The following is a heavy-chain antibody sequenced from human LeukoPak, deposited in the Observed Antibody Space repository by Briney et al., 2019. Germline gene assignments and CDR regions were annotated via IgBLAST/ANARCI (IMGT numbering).Heavy chain of an antibody. J-gene: IGHJ4*02. CDR3: VRQPGSNAWYFDH. V-gene: IGHV4-39*01. CDR1: GGSIISGDYH. Sequence: PSETLSLTCSVSGGSIISGDYHWGWIRQPPGKGLEWMGSIYYSGRTYLSPSLMSRVTISVDTSKNQLSLKLSSVTAADTAVYYCVRQPGSNAWYFDHWGQGTLVTVSS. CDR2: IYYSGRT. D-gene: IGHD3-10*01.